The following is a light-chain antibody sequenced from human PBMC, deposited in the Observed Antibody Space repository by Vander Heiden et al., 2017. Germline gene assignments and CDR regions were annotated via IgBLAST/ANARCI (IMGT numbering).Light chain of an antibody. V-gene: IGLV2-8*01. CDR1: GSDVGGYNY. CDR3: SSYAGDNKYV. CDR2: EAT. J-gene: IGLJ1*01. Sequence: QSALTQPPSASGSPGQSVTISCTGTGSDVGGYNYVSWYQQHPGKAPKLRIYEATRRPSGVPDRFSGSKSGNTDSLTVSGLQPEDEADDYCSSYAGDNKYVCGTGTKVNV.